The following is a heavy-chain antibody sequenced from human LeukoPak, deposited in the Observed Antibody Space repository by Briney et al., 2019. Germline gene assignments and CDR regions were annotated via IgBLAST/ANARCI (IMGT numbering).Heavy chain of an antibody. Sequence: NTSETLSLTCAVYGGSFSGYYWSWIRQPPGKGLEWIGEINHSGSTNYNPSLKSRVTISVDTSKNQFSLKLSSVTAADTAVYYCARGPLVPAAMEHYYYYMDVWGKGTTVTVSS. V-gene: IGHV4-34*01. CDR3: ARGPLVPAAMEHYYYYMDV. CDR1: GGSFSGYY. CDR2: INHSGST. J-gene: IGHJ6*03. D-gene: IGHD2-2*01.